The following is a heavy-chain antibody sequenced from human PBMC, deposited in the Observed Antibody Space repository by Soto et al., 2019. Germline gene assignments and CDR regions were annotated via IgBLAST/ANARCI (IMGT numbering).Heavy chain of an antibody. J-gene: IGHJ4*02. D-gene: IGHD3-10*01. Sequence: QVQLVQSEAEVRKPGSSMKVSCKASGGTFNSHAVHWVRQAPGQGLEWMGGIIPVFGAPSYSPRFQGRLTITADESTSTAHLELIGLRSEDTALYYCARSANLYYGAGLDDWGQGTLVTVSS. CDR2: IIPVFGAP. CDR1: GGTFNSHA. V-gene: IGHV1-69*01. CDR3: ARSANLYYGAGLDD.